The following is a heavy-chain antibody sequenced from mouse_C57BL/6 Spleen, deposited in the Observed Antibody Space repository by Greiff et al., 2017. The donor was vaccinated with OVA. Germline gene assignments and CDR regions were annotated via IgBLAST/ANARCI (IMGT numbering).Heavy chain of an antibody. CDR2: IRLKSDNYAT. D-gene: IGHD2-14*01. V-gene: IGHV6-3*01. J-gene: IGHJ4*01. CDR1: GFTFSNYW. Sequence: EVQGVESGGGLVQPGGSMKLSCVASGFTFSNYWMNWVRQSPEKGLEWVAQIRLKSDNYATHYAVSVKGSFTISRDDSKSSVYLQMNNLRAEDTAMYYCTGGEYDGPYYAMDYWGQGTSVTVSS. CDR3: TGGEYDGPYYAMDY.